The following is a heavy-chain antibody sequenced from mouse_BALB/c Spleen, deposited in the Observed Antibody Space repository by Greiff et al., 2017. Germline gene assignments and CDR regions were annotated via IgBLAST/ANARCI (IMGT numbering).Heavy chain of an antibody. D-gene: IGHD1-2*01. J-gene: IGHJ4*01. V-gene: IGHV2-6-7*01. CDR2: IWGDGST. Sequence: QVQLKESGPGLVAPSQSLSITCTVSGFSLTGYGVNWVRQPPGKGLEWLGMIWGDGSTDYNSALKSRLSISKDNSKSQVFLKMNSLQTDDTARYYCARVTTASYYAMDYWGQGTSVTVSS. CDR3: ARVTTASYYAMDY. CDR1: GFSLTGYG.